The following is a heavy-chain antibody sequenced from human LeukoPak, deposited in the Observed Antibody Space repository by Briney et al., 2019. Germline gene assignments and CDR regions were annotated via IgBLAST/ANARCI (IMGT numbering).Heavy chain of an antibody. J-gene: IGHJ4*02. D-gene: IGHD1-26*01. CDR3: ARRRYSGSSQHFDY. CDR2: IKQDGSEK. V-gene: IGHV3-7*01. Sequence: GGSLRLSCAASGFIVSSTCMSWVRQAPGKGLEWVANIKQDGSEKYYVDSVKGRFTISRDNAKNSLYLQMNSLRAEDTAVYYCARRRYSGSSQHFDYWGQGTLVTVSS. CDR1: GFIVSSTC.